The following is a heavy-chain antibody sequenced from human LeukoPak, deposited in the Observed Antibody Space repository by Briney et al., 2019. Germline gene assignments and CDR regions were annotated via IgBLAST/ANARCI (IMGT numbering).Heavy chain of an antibody. V-gene: IGHV4-59*02. CDR3: ARVGIVVVPAASAFDI. CDR2: LSYTGKT. Sequence: SETLSLTCVVSGASVSSSHWNWIRQLPGKGLEWIGCLSYTGKTDYNPSLTSRVTISLDTSKNQVSLKLRSVTAADTAVYYCARVGIVVVPAASAFDIWGQGTMVTVSS. D-gene: IGHD2-2*01. J-gene: IGHJ3*02. CDR1: GASVSSSH.